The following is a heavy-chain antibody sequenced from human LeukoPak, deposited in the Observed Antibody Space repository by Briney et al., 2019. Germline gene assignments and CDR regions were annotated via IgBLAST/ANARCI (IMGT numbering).Heavy chain of an antibody. Sequence: PSETLSLTCTVSGGSISSSSYYWGWIRQPPGKGLEWIGSIYYSGSTYYNPSLKSRVTISVDTSKNQFSLKLSSVTAADTAVYYCARLRTFFDDFWSGINWFDPWGQGTLVTVSS. CDR1: GGSISSSSYY. CDR2: IYYSGST. CDR3: ARLRTFFDDFWSGINWFDP. D-gene: IGHD3-3*01. J-gene: IGHJ5*02. V-gene: IGHV4-39*01.